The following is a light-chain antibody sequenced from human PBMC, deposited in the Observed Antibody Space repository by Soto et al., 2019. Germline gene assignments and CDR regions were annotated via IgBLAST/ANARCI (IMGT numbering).Light chain of an antibody. Sequence: DIQLTQSPSFLSASVGDRVTITCRASQAISSSLAWYQPNPGKAPKLLIYAASTLQNGVPSSFSGSVSGTEVTLTISSLQPDDVATYDCQLLNDYRYTFGQGTKVEIK. V-gene: IGKV1-9*01. J-gene: IGKJ2*01. CDR2: AAS. CDR1: QAISSS. CDR3: QLLNDYRYT.